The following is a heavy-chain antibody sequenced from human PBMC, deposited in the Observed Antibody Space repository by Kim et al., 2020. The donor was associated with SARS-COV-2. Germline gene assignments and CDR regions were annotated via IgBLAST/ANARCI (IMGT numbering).Heavy chain of an antibody. V-gene: IGHV1-69*06. CDR2: IIPIFGTA. D-gene: IGHD6-13*01. Sequence: SVKVSCKASGGTFSSYAISWVRQAPGQGLEWMGGIIPIFGTANYAQKFQGRVTITADKSTSTAYMELSSLRSEDTAVYYCARGVRQQLASGMDVWGQGTTITVSS. J-gene: IGHJ6*02. CDR3: ARGVRQQLASGMDV. CDR1: GGTFSSYA.